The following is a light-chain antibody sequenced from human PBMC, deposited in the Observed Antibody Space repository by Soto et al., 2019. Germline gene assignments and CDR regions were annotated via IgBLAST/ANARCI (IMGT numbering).Light chain of an antibody. Sequence: QMTQSPSSLFASVGDRVTITCRASQSISSHLNWYQQKVGQTPRLLIYAASTLQSEVPPRFSGSGSGTEFTLTISGHQREDVATYYCQQSHSAPLTFGGGTKIQI. V-gene: IGKV1-39*01. CDR3: QQSHSAPLT. J-gene: IGKJ4*01. CDR2: AAS. CDR1: QSISSH.